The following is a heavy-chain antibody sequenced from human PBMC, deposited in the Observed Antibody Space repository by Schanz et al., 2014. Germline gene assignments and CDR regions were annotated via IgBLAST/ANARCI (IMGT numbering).Heavy chain of an antibody. CDR2: ISYDGSNK. CDR1: GFTFSNYA. J-gene: IGHJ4*02. CDR3: ARGDPVAGLDY. V-gene: IGHV3-30-3*01. Sequence: VQLLESRGGLVQPGGSLRLSCAASGFTFSNYAMHWVRQAPGKGLEWVAFISYDGSNKYYADSVKGRFTISRDNLKNTVYLQMNSLRGEDTGMYYCARGDPVAGLDYWGRGTLVTVSS.